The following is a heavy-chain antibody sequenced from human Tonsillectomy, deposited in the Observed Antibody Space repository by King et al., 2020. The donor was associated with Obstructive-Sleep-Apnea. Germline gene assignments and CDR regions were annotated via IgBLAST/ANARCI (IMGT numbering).Heavy chain of an antibody. CDR3: ARDIGLARAFDY. CDR1: GGSISSSSYY. V-gene: IGHV4-39*07. Sequence: QLQESGPGLVKPSETLSLTCTVSGGSISSSSYYWGWIRQPPGKGLGWITTIYYSGSTYYNPSLKSRVAISADTSKTQFSLKLSSVTAADTGVYYCARDIGLARAFDYWGQGTLVTVSS. CDR2: IYYSGST. D-gene: IGHD5-12*01. J-gene: IGHJ4*02.